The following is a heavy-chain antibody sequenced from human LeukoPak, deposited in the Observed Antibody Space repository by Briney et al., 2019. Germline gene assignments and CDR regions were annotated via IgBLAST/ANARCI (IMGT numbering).Heavy chain of an antibody. CDR2: IRYDGSNK. Sequence: GGSLRLSCAASGFTFSSYGMHWVRQAPGKGLERVAFIRYDGSNKYYADSVKGRFTISRDNSKNTLYLQMNSPRAEDTAVYYCAKDSGSGSYYDAYYYYYMDVWGKGTTVTISS. V-gene: IGHV3-30*02. CDR3: AKDSGSGSYYDAYYYYYMDV. J-gene: IGHJ6*03. D-gene: IGHD3-10*01. CDR1: GFTFSSYG.